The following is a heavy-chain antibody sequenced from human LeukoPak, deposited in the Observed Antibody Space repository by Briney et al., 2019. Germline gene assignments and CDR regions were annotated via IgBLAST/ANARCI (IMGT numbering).Heavy chain of an antibody. Sequence: ASVKVSCKVSGYTLTELSMHWVRQAPGKGLEWMGGFDPEDGETIYAQKFQGRVTMTEDTSTDTAYMELSSLRSEGTAVYYCATALPPVLVVPAAILFDYWGQETLVTVSS. CDR1: GYTLTELS. J-gene: IGHJ4*02. V-gene: IGHV1-24*01. CDR3: ATALPPVLVVPAAILFDY. D-gene: IGHD2-2*02. CDR2: FDPEDGET.